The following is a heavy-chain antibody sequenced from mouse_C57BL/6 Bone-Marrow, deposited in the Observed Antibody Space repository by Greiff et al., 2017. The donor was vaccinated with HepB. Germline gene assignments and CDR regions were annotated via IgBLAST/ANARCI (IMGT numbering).Heavy chain of an antibody. V-gene: IGHV1-54*01. CDR3: ARERGITTVVARDYFDY. J-gene: IGHJ2*01. Sequence: VHLVESGAELVRPGTSVKVSCKASGYAFTNYLIEWVKQRPGQGLEWIGVINPGSGGTNYNEKFKGKATLTADKSSSTAYMQLSSLTSEDSAVYFCARERGITTVVARDYFDYWGQGTTLTVSS. CDR2: INPGSGGT. D-gene: IGHD1-1*01. CDR1: GYAFTNYL.